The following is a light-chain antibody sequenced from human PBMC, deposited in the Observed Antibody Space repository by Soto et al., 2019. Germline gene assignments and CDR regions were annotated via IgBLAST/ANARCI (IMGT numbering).Light chain of an antibody. CDR3: QQLNSYPPWT. CDR2: AAS. V-gene: IGKV1-9*01. CDR1: QGISSY. J-gene: IGKJ1*01. Sequence: DIQLTQSPSFLSASVGDRVTIACRASQGISSYLAWYQQKPGKAPKLLIYAASTLQSGVPSRFSGSGSGTEFTLTISSLQPEDFGTYYCQQLNSYPPWTFGQGTKVEIK.